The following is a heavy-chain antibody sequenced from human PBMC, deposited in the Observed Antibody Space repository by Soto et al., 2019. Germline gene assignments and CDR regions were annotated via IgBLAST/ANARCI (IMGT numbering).Heavy chain of an antibody. CDR3: ASPTGGATLPFDI. Sequence: GGSLRLSCAASGFTFSSYSMNWVRQAPGKGLEWVSSISSSSSYIYYADSVKGRFTISRDNAKNSLYLQMNSLRAEDTAVYYCASPTGGATLPFDIWGQGTMVTVSS. CDR2: ISSSSSYI. J-gene: IGHJ3*02. D-gene: IGHD1-26*01. CDR1: GFTFSSYS. V-gene: IGHV3-21*01.